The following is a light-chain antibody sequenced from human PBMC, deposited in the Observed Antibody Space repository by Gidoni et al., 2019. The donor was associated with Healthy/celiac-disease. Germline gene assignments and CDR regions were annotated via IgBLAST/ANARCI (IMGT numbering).Light chain of an antibody. V-gene: IGKV1-39*01. CDR2: AAS. J-gene: IGKJ4*01. CDR3: QQSYSTLGA. CDR1: QSISSY. Sequence: DIQMTQSPSSLSASVGDRVTITCRASQSISSYLNWYQQKPGKAPKLLIYAASSLQSGVPSRFSGSGSGTDFTLTISSLQPEDFATYDCQQSYSTLGAFGGXTKVEIK.